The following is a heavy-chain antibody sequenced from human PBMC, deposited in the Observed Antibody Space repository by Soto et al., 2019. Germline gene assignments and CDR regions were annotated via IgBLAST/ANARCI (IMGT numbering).Heavy chain of an antibody. CDR3: ARHSGDSSLDY. D-gene: IGHD3-10*01. Sequence: LSLTCTVSGGSISSYYWSWSRQPPGKGLEWIGYIYYSGSTNYNPSLKSRVTISVDTSKNQFSLKLSSVTAADTAVYYCARHSGDSSLDYWGQGTLVTVSS. CDR1: GGSISSYY. CDR2: IYYSGST. V-gene: IGHV4-59*01. J-gene: IGHJ4*02.